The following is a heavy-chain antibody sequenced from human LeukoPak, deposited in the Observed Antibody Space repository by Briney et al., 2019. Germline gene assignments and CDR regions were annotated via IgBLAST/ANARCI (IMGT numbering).Heavy chain of an antibody. CDR3: ARVGYSGSYRYQYYFDY. Sequence: ASVKVSCKASGYTFTGYYMHWVRQAPGQGLEWMGWINPNSGGTNYAQKFQGRVTMTRDTSISTAYMELSRLRSDDTAVYYCARVGYSGSYRYQYYFDYWGQGTLVTVSS. V-gene: IGHV1-2*02. CDR2: INPNSGGT. J-gene: IGHJ4*02. D-gene: IGHD1-26*01. CDR1: GYTFTGYY.